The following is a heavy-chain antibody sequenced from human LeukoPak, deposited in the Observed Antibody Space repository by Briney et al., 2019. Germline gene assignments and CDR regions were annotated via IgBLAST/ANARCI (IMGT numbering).Heavy chain of an antibody. CDR1: GFTVSSNH. Sequence: GGSLRLSCAASGFTVSSNHMSWVSQAPGKGLEWVSIIYSGGSIYYADSVKGRFTISRDNSKNMLYLQMNSLRAEDTAVYYCARYYYDSSGPYDAFDIWGQGTMVTVSS. J-gene: IGHJ3*02. V-gene: IGHV3-53*01. CDR3: ARYYYDSSGPYDAFDI. D-gene: IGHD3-22*01. CDR2: IYSGGSI.